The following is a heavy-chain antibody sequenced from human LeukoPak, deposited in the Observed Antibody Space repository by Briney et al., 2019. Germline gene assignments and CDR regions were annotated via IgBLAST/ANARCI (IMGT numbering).Heavy chain of an antibody. V-gene: IGHV1-46*01. CDR2: INPSGGST. J-gene: IGHJ5*02. CDR1: GYTFTSHY. Sequence: ASVKVSCKASGYTFTSHYMHWVRQAPGQGLEWMGIINPSGGSTSYAQKFQGRVTMTRDTSTSTVYMELRSLRSEDTALYYCATARRLEGYCSSITCLVPYNWLDPWGQGTLVTVSS. D-gene: IGHD2-2*01. CDR3: ATARRLEGYCSSITCLVPYNWLDP.